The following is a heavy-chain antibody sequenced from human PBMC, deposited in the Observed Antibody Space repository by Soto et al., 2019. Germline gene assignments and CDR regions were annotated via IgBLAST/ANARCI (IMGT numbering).Heavy chain of an antibody. CDR1: GFTFSSYT. J-gene: IGHJ6*02. V-gene: IGHV3-23*01. D-gene: IGHD1-7*01. CDR2: ISGSGGST. CDR3: GVELYGMDV. Sequence: EVQLLESGGGLVQPGGSLRLSCAASGFTFSSYTMSWVRQAPGKGLEWVSTISGSGGSTYYADSVKGRFTISRDNSKNTLYLQMNRLRSDDTAVYYCGVELYGMDVWGQGTTVTVSS.